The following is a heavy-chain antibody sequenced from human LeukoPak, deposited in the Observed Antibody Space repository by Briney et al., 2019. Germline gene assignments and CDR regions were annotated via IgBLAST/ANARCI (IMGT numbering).Heavy chain of an antibody. CDR1: GFTFSSYS. V-gene: IGHV3-21*04. Sequence: GGSLRLSCAASGFTFSSYSMDWVRQAPGKGLEWVSSISSSSSYIYYADSVKGRFTISRDNSKNTLYLQMNSLRAEDTAVYYCARGAFNYYDSSGYLDYWGQGTLVTVSS. CDR3: ARGAFNYYDSSGYLDY. J-gene: IGHJ4*02. D-gene: IGHD3-22*01. CDR2: ISSSSSYI.